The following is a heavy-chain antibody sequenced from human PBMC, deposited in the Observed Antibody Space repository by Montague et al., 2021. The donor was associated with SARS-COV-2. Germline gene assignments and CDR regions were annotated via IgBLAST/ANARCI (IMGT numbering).Heavy chain of an antibody. CDR1: GGSISSSSYY. Sequence: SETLSLTCTVSGGSISSSSYYWGWIRQPPGKGLEWIGSIYYSGSTHYNPSLKSRVTISVDTSKNHFSLKLSSVTAADTAVYYCARRKAGYCSGGSCYSAAVFDYWGQGTLVTVSS. CDR3: ARRKAGYCSGGSCYSAAVFDY. J-gene: IGHJ4*02. V-gene: IGHV4-39*01. D-gene: IGHD2-15*01. CDR2: IYYSGST.